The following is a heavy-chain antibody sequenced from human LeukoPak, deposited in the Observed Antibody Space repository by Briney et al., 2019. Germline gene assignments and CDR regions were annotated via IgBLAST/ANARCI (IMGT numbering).Heavy chain of an antibody. V-gene: IGHV1-18*04. CDR2: ISPYNGNT. CDR1: GYTFTSYG. Sequence: ASVKVSCKASGYTFTSYGISWVRQAPGQGLEWMGWISPYNGNTNYAQKLQGRVTMTTDTSTSTAYMELRSLRSDDTAVYYCARFFEKSDTAMVTPLDYWGQGTLVTVSS. J-gene: IGHJ4*02. D-gene: IGHD5-18*01. CDR3: ARFFEKSDTAMVTPLDY.